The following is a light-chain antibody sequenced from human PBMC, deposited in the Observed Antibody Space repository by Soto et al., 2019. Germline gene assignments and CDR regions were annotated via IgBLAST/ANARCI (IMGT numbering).Light chain of an antibody. CDR2: EVN. CDR3: CSSVGGPNWV. J-gene: IGLJ3*02. CDR1: SSDVGSYER. V-gene: IGLV2-23*02. Sequence: QSALTQPASVSGSPGQSIAISCTGTSSDVGSYERVSWYQQHPGKAPTLMIYEVNKRPSGVSNRFSGSKPGNTASLTISGLQAEDEADYYCCSSVGGPNWVFGGGTKVTVL.